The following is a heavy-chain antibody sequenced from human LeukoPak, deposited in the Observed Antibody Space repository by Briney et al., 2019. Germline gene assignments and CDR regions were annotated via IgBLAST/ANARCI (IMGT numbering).Heavy chain of an antibody. CDR3: AKDAWDCNSGSCPSYYYYMDV. CDR2: IRYEGSDK. V-gene: IGHV3-30*02. J-gene: IGHJ6*03. CDR1: AFTFSNYG. Sequence: GGSLRLSCAASAFTFSNYGMHWVRQAPGKGLKWMAFIRYEGSDKYYVDSVKGRFTISRDNSRNMLYLQMNSLRAEDTAVYYCAKDAWDCNSGSCPSYYYYMDVWGKGTTVTVSS. D-gene: IGHD2-15*01.